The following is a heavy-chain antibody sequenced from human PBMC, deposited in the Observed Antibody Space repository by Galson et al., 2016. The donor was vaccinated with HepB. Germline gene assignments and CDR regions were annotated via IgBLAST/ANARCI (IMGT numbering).Heavy chain of an antibody. Sequence: QSGAEVKKPGESLQISCQGSGYTFSDYWIGWVRQTPGKGLEDMGILYPVDSDTQYSPSFQGPVTLSADKSPNTAFLQWGSLKASDSAIYYCAKLALRQPGASRMDVWGQGTTVTVSS. J-gene: IGHJ6*02. V-gene: IGHV5-51*01. CDR3: AKLALRQPGASRMDV. CDR1: GYTFSDYW. D-gene: IGHD3-10*01. CDR2: LYPVDSDT.